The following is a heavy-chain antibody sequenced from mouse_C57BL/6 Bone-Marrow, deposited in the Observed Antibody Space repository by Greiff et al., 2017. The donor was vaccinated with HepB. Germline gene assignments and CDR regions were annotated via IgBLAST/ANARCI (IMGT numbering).Heavy chain of an antibody. CDR3: ARMDFYYGRFDY. D-gene: IGHD1-1*01. CDR2: IDPSDSYT. Sequence: VQLQQPGAELVKPGASVKLSCKASGYTFTSYWMQWVKQRPGQGLEWIGEIDPSDSYTNYNQKFKGKATLTVDTSSSTAYMQLSSLTSEDSAVYYCARMDFYYGRFDYWGQGTTLTVSS. J-gene: IGHJ2*01. V-gene: IGHV1-50*01. CDR1: GYTFTSYW.